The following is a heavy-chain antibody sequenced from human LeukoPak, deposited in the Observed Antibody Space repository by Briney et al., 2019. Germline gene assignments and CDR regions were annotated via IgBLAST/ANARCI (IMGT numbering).Heavy chain of an antibody. Sequence: PSETLSLTCTVSGVSISNSRSFWGWIRQPPGKGLEWIVSIFSGGNTYYNPSLSSRVSISIDMSKNQFSLRLNSVTAADTAMYFCAKSGGYGLIDYWGQGTRVIVSS. J-gene: IGHJ4*02. CDR2: IFSGGNT. CDR1: GVSISNSRSF. CDR3: AKSGGYGLIDY. D-gene: IGHD1-26*01. V-gene: IGHV4-39*07.